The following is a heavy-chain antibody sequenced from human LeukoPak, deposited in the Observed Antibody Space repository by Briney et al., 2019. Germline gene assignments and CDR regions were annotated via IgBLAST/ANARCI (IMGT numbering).Heavy chain of an antibody. V-gene: IGHV4-38-2*01. J-gene: IGHJ4*02. CDR3: ARGAYADRTGYNLDS. CDR2: IYNSGIT. CDR1: GYSISSGYY. D-gene: IGHD5-24*01. Sequence: PSETLSLTCDVSGYSISSGYYWGWMRQSPGKGLEWIGSIYNSGITYYNSSLKSRVTISVDTSKNQFSLRLTSVTAADTALYYCARGAYADRTGYNLDSWGQGTLVIVSS.